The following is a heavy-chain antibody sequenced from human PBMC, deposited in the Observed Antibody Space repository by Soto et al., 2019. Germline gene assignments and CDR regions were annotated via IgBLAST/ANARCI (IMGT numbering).Heavy chain of an antibody. V-gene: IGHV2-5*02. Sequence: QITLNESGPTVVNPTETLTLTCTFSGFSLTTSGVGVGWVRQSPGKAPEWLAFIYWDDAKRYSTSLKSRLTITKDTSKNQVVLTMANVDPADTATYYCAHRVLRAVFGLVTTTAIYFDFWGQGTPVVVSS. CDR1: GFSLTTSGVG. CDR3: AHRVLRAVFGLVTTTAIYFDF. J-gene: IGHJ4*02. CDR2: IYWDDAK. D-gene: IGHD3-3*01.